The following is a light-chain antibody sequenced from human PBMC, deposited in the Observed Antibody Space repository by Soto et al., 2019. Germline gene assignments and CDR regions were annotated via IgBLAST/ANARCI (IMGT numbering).Light chain of an antibody. CDR3: SSYTSSTTLV. J-gene: IGLJ2*01. Sequence: QSALTQPASVSGSPGQSITISCTGTSSDVGGYNYVSWYQQHPGKAPKIMIYDVSSRPSGVSDRFSGSKSGNTASLSISGLQAEDEADYYCSSYTSSTTLVFGGGTQLTVL. CDR1: SSDVGGYNY. V-gene: IGLV2-14*03. CDR2: DVS.